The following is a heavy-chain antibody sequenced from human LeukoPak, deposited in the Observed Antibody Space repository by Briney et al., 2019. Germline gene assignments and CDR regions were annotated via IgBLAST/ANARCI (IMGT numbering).Heavy chain of an antibody. D-gene: IGHD3-22*01. Sequence: EASVTVSCKVSGCTLTELSMHWVRQAPGKGLEWMGGFDPEDGETIYAQKFQGRVTMTEDTSTDTAYMELSSLRSEDTAVYYCARDLYYYDSSGPSETLDYWGQGTLVTVSS. CDR3: ARDLYYYDSSGPSETLDY. CDR2: FDPEDGET. J-gene: IGHJ4*02. CDR1: GCTLTELS. V-gene: IGHV1-24*01.